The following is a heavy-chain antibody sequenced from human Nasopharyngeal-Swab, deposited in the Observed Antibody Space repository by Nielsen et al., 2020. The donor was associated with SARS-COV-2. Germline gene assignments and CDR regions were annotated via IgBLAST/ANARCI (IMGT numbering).Heavy chain of an antibody. Sequence: SETLSLTCTVSGGSISSSSYYWGWIRQPPGKGLEWIGSIYYSGSTYYNPSLKSRVTISVDTSKNQFSLKLSSVTAADTAVYYCAVGNTVTQFSCDYWGQGTLVTVSS. D-gene: IGHD4-17*01. J-gene: IGHJ4*02. CDR1: GGSISSSSYY. CDR2: IYYSGST. CDR3: AVGNTVTQFSCDY. V-gene: IGHV4-39*01.